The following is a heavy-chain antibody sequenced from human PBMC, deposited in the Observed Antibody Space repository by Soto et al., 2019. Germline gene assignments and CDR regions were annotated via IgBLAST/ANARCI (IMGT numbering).Heavy chain of an antibody. CDR2: ISAYNGNT. CDR3: ASEPLYPKSFRWLDP. J-gene: IGHJ5*02. Sequence: VQLVQSGAEVKKPGASVKVSCKASGYTCTSYGISWGREAPGQGLEWMGWISAYNGNTNYVQKLQGRVTMTTYTSTSTADMELRSLRSDDTSVDYCASEPLYPKSFRWLDPGGQVTRVTFAS. CDR1: GYTCTSYG. V-gene: IGHV1-18*01.